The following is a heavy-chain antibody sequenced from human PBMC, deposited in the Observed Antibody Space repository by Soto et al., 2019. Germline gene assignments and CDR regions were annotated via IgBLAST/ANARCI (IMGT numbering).Heavy chain of an antibody. V-gene: IGHV5-51*01. Sequence: GGSLKISCKGFGYSFTSYLIGLVRQVPGKGVEWIGIVYPGGSDTIYSASFQGGGTISTDKDISTAYLEEISVKAWDTSIFLCTAGCRGNYYGMDVWGQGTTVTVSS. CDR2: VYPGGSDT. D-gene: IGHD6-13*01. J-gene: IGHJ6*02. CDR1: GYSFTSYL. CDR3: TAGCRGNYYGMDV.